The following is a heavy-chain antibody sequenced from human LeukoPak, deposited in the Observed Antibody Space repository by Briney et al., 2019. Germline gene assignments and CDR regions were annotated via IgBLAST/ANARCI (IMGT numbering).Heavy chain of an antibody. Sequence: GGSLRLSCAASGFTVSSNYMSWVRQAPGKGLEWVSVIYTGGSTYYADSVKGRFTISRDNSKNTLYLQMGSLRAEDMAVYYCARAKSYYDFWSGFPHDAFDIWGQGTMVTVSS. V-gene: IGHV3-66*01. D-gene: IGHD3-3*01. CDR3: ARAKSYYDFWSGFPHDAFDI. CDR1: GFTVSSNY. J-gene: IGHJ3*02. CDR2: IYTGGST.